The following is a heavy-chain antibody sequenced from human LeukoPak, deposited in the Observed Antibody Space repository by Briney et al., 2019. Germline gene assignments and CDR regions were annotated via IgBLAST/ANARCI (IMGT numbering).Heavy chain of an antibody. V-gene: IGHV4-34*01. CDR2: INHSGST. D-gene: IGHD2-15*01. CDR1: GGSFSGYY. J-gene: IGHJ6*02. Sequence: SETLSLTCAVYGGSFSGYYWSRIRQPPGKGLEWIGEINHSGSTNYNPSLKSRVTISVDTSKNQFSLKLSSVTAADTAVYYCARNRIVVVVAATVSFYYYGMDVWGQGTTVTVSS. CDR3: ARNRIVVVVAATVSFYYYGMDV.